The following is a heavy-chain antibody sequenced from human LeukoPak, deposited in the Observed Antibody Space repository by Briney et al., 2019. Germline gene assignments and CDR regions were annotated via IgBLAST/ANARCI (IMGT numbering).Heavy chain of an antibody. Sequence: SETLSLTCTVSRGSVSSSIYYWSWVRQPPGKGMEWIASIYYTGSTYYNPSLKSRVTISLDMSKNEFFLTMTSVTAADTAVYFCTAEKNGSPHYWGQGTQVTVSS. D-gene: IGHD2-8*01. CDR1: RGSVSSSIYY. CDR3: TAEKNGSPHY. V-gene: IGHV4-39*07. J-gene: IGHJ4*02. CDR2: IYYTGST.